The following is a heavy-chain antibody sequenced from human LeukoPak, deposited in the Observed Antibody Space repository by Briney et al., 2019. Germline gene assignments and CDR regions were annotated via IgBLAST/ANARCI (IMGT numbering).Heavy chain of an antibody. CDR2: IYPGDSDT. CDR1: GYSFTSYW. D-gene: IGHD3-22*01. J-gene: IGHJ4*02. V-gene: IGHV5-51*01. CDR3: PRHYYDSSGYPCFDY. Sequence: GESLKISCKGSGYSFTSYWIGWVRQMPGKGLEWMGIIYPGDSDTRYSPSFQGQVTISADKSISTAYLQWSSLKASDTAMYYCPRHYYDSSGYPCFDYWGQGTPVTVSS.